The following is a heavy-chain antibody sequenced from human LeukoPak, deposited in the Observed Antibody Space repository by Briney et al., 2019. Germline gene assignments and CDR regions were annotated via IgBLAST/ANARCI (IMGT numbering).Heavy chain of an antibody. CDR2: IYYNGNT. Sequence: PSETLSLTCTVSGGSISSYYWIWIRQPPGKGLEWIGFIYYNGNTNYNPSLKSRVTISEDSSKGQSSLKLSSVAAADTAVYYCARIWSLRYGLYYFDYWGQGTLVTVSS. CDR3: ARIWSLRYGLYYFDY. D-gene: IGHD3-9*01. V-gene: IGHV4-59*01. CDR1: GGSISSYY. J-gene: IGHJ4*02.